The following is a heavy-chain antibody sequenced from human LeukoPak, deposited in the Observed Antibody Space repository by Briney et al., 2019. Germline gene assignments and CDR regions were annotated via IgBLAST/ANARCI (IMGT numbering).Heavy chain of an antibody. J-gene: IGHJ4*02. CDR3: AREASGYYHVFDS. Sequence: PGGSLRLSCEASGFSLSTYFISWIRQAPGKGLEWVSYITNSGRSTKYADAVKGRFTIPRDNTKQSVYLEMTDLRAEDTAVYYCAREASGYYHVFDSWGQGTLVTVSS. CDR1: GFSLSTYF. V-gene: IGHV3-11*04. D-gene: IGHD3-3*01. CDR2: ITNSGRST.